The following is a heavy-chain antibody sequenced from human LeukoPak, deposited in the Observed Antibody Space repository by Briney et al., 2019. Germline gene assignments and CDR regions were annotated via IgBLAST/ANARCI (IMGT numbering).Heavy chain of an antibody. CDR1: NFIFGNYT. V-gene: IGHV3-21*04. D-gene: IGHD6-6*01. CDR2: ISGGSRSI. J-gene: IGHJ6*03. Sequence: GGSLRLSCAASNFIFGNYTMNWVRQAPGKGLEWVSSISGGSRSIHYADSLKGRFTTSRDNVKNSLFLQMNSLRAGDTGVYFRVRERSVKARQEGGHRYYYFMDVWGNGTTVTVSS. CDR3: VRERSVKARQEGGHRYYYFMDV.